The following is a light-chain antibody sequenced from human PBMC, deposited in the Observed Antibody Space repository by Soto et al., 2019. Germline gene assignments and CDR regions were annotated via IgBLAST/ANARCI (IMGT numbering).Light chain of an antibody. CDR2: HAS. J-gene: IGKJ4*01. V-gene: IGKV3-15*01. Sequence: MTQSPVTLPVSQGERATLSCRARQCIGTTLAWYQQKPAQPPSLLIYHASTRATGIPARFSGSGSGTEFTLTISSLQSEDFGVYYCQQYNNWPPLTFGGGTKVDIK. CDR3: QQYNNWPPLT. CDR1: QCIGTT.